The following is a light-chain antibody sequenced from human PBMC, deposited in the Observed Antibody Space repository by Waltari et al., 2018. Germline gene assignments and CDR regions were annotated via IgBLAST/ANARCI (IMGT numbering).Light chain of an antibody. J-gene: IGKJ2*01. CDR3: QQHYSNWVT. CDR1: QAIRNS. V-gene: IGKV1-NL1*01. CDR2: AAS. Sequence: DIQLIQPPPFLFASVGDRVTLTCRASQAIRNSLAWYQQKPGKAPKLLLYAASSLESGVPSRFSGSGSGTEFTLTISSLQPEDFAIYYCQQHYSNWVTFGQGTKLEIK.